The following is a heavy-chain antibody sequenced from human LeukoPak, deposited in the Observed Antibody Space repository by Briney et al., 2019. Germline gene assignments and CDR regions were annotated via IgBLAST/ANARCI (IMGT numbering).Heavy chain of an antibody. CDR1: GFTLSTYA. Sequence: GGSLRLSCAASGFTLSTYAMSWVRQAPGKGLEWVSTISGSGDNTYYAGSVKGRFTISRDNSKRTLFLQMNSLRAEDTAFYYCAKAELGVDTFFDYWGQGTLVTVSS. V-gene: IGHV3-23*01. J-gene: IGHJ4*02. CDR2: ISGSGDNT. D-gene: IGHD3-3*01. CDR3: AKAELGVDTFFDY.